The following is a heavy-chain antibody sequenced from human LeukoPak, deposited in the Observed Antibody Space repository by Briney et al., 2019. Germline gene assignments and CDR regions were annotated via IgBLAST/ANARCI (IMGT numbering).Heavy chain of an antibody. D-gene: IGHD3-22*01. CDR1: GFTFSSYG. CDR3: ALLSLYDSNFDY. CDR2: ISYDGGNK. Sequence: GRSLRLSCAASGFTFSSYGMHWVRQAPGKGLEWVAVISYDGGNKYYADSVKGRFTISRDNSKNTLYLQMNSLRAEDTAVYYCALLSLYDSNFDYWGQGTLVTVSS. J-gene: IGHJ4*02. V-gene: IGHV3-30*03.